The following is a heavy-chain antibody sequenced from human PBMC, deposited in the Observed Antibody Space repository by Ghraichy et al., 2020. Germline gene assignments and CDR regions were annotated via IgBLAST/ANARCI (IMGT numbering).Heavy chain of an antibody. D-gene: IGHD6-19*01. J-gene: IGHJ4*02. V-gene: IGHV3-30*18. CDR3: AKASGHQWLVYDY. CDR1: GFSFSSYG. CDR2: ISYDGSNK. Sequence: GGSLRLSCAVAGFSFSSYGMHWVRQAPGKGLEWVAVISYDGSNKYYPDSVKGRFTISRDNSKNTLYLQMNSLRAEDTAVYYCAKASGHQWLVYDYWGQGTLVTVSS.